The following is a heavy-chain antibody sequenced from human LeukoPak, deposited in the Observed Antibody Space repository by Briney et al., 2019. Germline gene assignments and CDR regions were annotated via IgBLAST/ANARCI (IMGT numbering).Heavy chain of an antibody. CDR3: ARSKQQLVPFYFDY. V-gene: IGHV3-7*01. D-gene: IGHD6-13*01. Sequence: PGGSLRLSCAASGFTFSSYWMSWVRQAPGKGLEWVANIKQDGSEKYYVDSVKGRFTISRDNAKNSLYLQMNSLRAEDTAVYYCARSKQQLVPFYFDYWGQGTLVTVSS. J-gene: IGHJ4*02. CDR2: IKQDGSEK. CDR1: GFTFSSYW.